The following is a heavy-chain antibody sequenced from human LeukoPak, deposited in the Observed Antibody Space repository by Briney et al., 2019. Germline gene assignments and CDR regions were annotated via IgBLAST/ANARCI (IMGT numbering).Heavy chain of an antibody. CDR2: IIPIFGTA. Sequence: SVTVSCKASGGTFSSYAISWVRQAPGQGLEWMGGIIPIFGTANYAQKFQGRVTITTDESTSTAYMELSSLRSEDTAVYYCARGYYDSSGSYDYWGQGTLVTVSS. V-gene: IGHV1-69*05. CDR3: ARGYYDSSGSYDY. CDR1: GGTFSSYA. J-gene: IGHJ4*02. D-gene: IGHD3-22*01.